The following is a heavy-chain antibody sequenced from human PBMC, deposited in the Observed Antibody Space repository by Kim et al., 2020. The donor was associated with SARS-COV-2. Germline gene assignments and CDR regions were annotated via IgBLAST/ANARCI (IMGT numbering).Heavy chain of an antibody. CDR2: IIPILGIA. CDR3: AREPPHYDILTGPSFDP. CDR1: GGTFSSYA. J-gene: IGHJ5*02. Sequence: SVKVSCNASGGTFSSYAISWVRQAPGQGLEWLGRIIPILGIANYAQKFQGRVTIIADKSTGTAYMELSSLRSEYTAVYYCAREPPHYDILTGPSFDPWGQGTLVTGSS. V-gene: IGHV1-69*04. D-gene: IGHD3-9*01.